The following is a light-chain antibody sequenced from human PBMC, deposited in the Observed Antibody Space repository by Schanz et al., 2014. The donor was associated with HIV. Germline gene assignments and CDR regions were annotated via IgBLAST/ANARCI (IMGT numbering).Light chain of an antibody. Sequence: QSALTQPASVSGSPGQSITIFCTGTSSDVGAYKYPPRYQQHPGKAPKLMIYDVNNRPSGVSDRFSGSKSGNTASLTISGLQAEDEADYYCSSHAGRSSFVVFGGGTKLTVL. CDR1: SSDVGAYKY. CDR2: DVN. J-gene: IGLJ2*01. V-gene: IGLV2-14*03. CDR3: SSHAGRSSFVV.